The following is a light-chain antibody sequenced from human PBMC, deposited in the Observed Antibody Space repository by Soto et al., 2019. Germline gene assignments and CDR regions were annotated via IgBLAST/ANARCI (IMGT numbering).Light chain of an antibody. CDR1: QSVDSW. CDR3: QQHRSYPVT. J-gene: IGKJ5*01. CDR2: KAS. Sequence: DIQMTQSPSTLPASIGDRVIITCRASQSVDSWLAWYQHKPGQAPKLLIYKASRLASGVPSRFSGGGSGTEFTPTINSLQSDDFATYYCQQHRSYPVTFGQGTRLEIK. V-gene: IGKV1-5*03.